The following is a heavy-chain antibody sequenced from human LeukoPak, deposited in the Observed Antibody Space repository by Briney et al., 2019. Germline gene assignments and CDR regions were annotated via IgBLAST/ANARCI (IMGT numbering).Heavy chain of an antibody. J-gene: IGHJ4*02. CDR3: AKERDYGSSSFYYY. V-gene: IGHV1-2*02. D-gene: IGHD3-22*01. CDR2: IDTASGGT. Sequence: ASVKVSCKASGYTFTDYYIHWVRQAPGQGLEWMGWIDTASGGTNNAQQFQGRVSMTRDTSISTAYMELGRLRSDDTAVYYCAKERDYGSSSFYYYWGQGTLVTVSS. CDR1: GYTFTDYY.